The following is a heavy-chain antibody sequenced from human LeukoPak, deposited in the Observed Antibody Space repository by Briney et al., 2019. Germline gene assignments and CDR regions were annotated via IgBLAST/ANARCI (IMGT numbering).Heavy chain of an antibody. CDR1: GGSISSSNW. V-gene: IGHV4-4*02. D-gene: IGHD3-22*01. CDR2: IYHSGST. J-gene: IGHJ4*02. Sequence: SETLSLTCAVSGGSISSSNWWSWVRQPPGKGLEWIGEIYHSGSTNYNPSLKSRVTISVDKSKNQFSLKLSSVTAADTAVYYCARDKSDCYDSSGYYYSPFDYWGQGTLVTVSS. CDR3: ARDKSDCYDSSGYYYSPFDY.